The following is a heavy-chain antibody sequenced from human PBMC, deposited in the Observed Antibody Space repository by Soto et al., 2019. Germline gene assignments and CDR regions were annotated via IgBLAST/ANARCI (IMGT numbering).Heavy chain of an antibody. V-gene: IGHV1-18*01. CDR2: ISAYNGNT. CDR3: ARDLVGLRLWEWLSGIYYYYGMDG. D-gene: IGHD3-3*01. CDR1: GYTFTSYG. J-gene: IGHJ6*02. Sequence: ASVKVSCKASGYTFTSYGISWVRQAPGQGLEWMGWISAYNGNTNYAQKLQGRVTMTTDTSTSTAYMELRSLRSDDTAVYYCARDLVGLRLWEWLSGIYYYYGMDGWGQGTTVTVSS.